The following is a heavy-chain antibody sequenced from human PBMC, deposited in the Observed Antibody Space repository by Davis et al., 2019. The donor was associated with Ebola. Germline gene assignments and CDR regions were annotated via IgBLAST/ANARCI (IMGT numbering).Heavy chain of an antibody. D-gene: IGHD1-26*01. CDR1: GDSIISNTYF. Sequence: MPSETLSLTCTGSGDSIISNTYFCAWIRQSPSKGLEWIGSIYNSGNTYSNPSLKSRVTISADTSKNQCSLQLGSVTAADTAVYYCARQHSGSYLLDPWGQGTQVIVSS. CDR2: IYNSGNT. V-gene: IGHV4-39*01. CDR3: ARQHSGSYLLDP. J-gene: IGHJ5*02.